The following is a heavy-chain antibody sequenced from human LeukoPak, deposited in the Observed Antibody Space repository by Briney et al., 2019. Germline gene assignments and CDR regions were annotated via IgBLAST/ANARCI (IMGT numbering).Heavy chain of an antibody. V-gene: IGHV4-34*01. CDR3: ARDQWLTSYGMDV. CDR1: GGSFSGYY. D-gene: IGHD6-19*01. J-gene: IGHJ6*02. CDR2: INHSGST. Sequence: SETLSLTCAVYGGSFSGYYWSWIRQPPGKGLEWIGEINHSGSTNYNPSLKSRVTISVDTSKNQFSLKLSSVTAADTAVYYCARDQWLTSYGMDVWGQGTTVTVSS.